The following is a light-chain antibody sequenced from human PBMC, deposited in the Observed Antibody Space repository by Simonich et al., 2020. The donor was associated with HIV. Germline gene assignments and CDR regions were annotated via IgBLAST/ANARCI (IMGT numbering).Light chain of an antibody. V-gene: IGKV4-1*01. CDR3: QQYYSTPRT. CDR2: WAS. Sequence: DIVMTQSPDSLAVSLGERATINGKSSQSVFYSSTINNYLTWYQQKPGQPPKLLIYWASTRESGVPDRISGSGSGTDFTLTISSLQAEDVAVYYCQQYYSTPRTFGQGTKVEIK. J-gene: IGKJ1*01. CDR1: QSVFYSSTINNY.